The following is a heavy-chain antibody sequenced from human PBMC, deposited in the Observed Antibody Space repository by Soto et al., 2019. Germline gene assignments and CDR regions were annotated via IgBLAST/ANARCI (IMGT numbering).Heavy chain of an antibody. V-gene: IGHV4-59*01. CDR1: GGSISSYY. CDR3: AGLWFGELLEGNWFDP. J-gene: IGHJ5*02. CDR2: IYYSGST. D-gene: IGHD3-10*01. Sequence: PSDTLSLTCTVSGGSISSYYWSWIRQPPGNGLEWIGYIYYSGSTNYNPSLKSRVTISVDTSKNHFSLKLISVTAADTAVYYCAGLWFGELLEGNWFDPWGQGTLVTVSS.